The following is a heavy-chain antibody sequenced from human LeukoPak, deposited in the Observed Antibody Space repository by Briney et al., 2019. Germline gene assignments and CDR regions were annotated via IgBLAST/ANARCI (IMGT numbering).Heavy chain of an antibody. D-gene: IGHD4-17*01. CDR3: ASDYGD. J-gene: IGHJ4*02. V-gene: IGHV4-4*07. Sequence: SETPSLTCTVSGGSISSFYWSWIRQPAGKGLEWIGRIYTSGSTNYNPSLKSRVTISVDKSKNQFSLKLSSVTAADTAVYYCASDYGDWGQGTLVTASS. CDR2: IYTSGST. CDR1: GGSISSFY.